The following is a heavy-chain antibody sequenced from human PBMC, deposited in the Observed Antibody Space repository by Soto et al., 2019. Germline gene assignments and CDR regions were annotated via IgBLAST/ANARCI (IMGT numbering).Heavy chain of an antibody. CDR2: IWHDGGRQ. CDR3: ARDLTSGYTDS. CDR1: GFSYGGYG. Sequence: QVHLVESGGGVVQPGGSLRLSCVASGFSYGGYGMHWVRQAPGKGLAWVAVIWHDGGRQYYADSVKGRFTVSRDNAKHTLYLQRNSLRAEDTAVYYCARDLTSGYTDSWGQGNLVIVSS. V-gene: IGHV3-33*01. J-gene: IGHJ5*01. D-gene: IGHD3-22*01.